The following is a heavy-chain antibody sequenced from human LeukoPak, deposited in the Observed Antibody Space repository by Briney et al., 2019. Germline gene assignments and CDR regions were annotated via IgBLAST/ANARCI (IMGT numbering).Heavy chain of an antibody. CDR3: ARIIAAAGNVYDY. CDR2: IYSGGST. D-gene: IGHD6-13*01. Sequence: GGSLRLSCAASGFTVSSNYMSWVRQAPGKGLEWVSVIYSGGSTYYADSVKGRFTISRDNSKNTLYLQMNSLRAEDTAVYYCARIIAAAGNVYDYWGRGTLVTVSS. CDR1: GFTVSSNY. J-gene: IGHJ4*02. V-gene: IGHV3-53*01.